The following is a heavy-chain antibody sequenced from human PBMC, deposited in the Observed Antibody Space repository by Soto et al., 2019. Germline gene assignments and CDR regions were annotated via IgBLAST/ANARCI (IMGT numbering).Heavy chain of an antibody. CDR1: GGTFSSYA. D-gene: IGHD5-18*01. CDR2: IIPIFGTA. J-gene: IGHJ4*02. Sequence: QVQLVQSGAEVKKPGSSVKVSCKASGGTFSSYAISWVRQAPGQGLEWMGGIIPIFGTANYAQKFQGRVTIRPDESTSRAYRELSSLRSEDTAVGYCSRGGRGYSYGGDYWGQGTLVTVSS. V-gene: IGHV1-69*01. CDR3: SRGGRGYSYGGDY.